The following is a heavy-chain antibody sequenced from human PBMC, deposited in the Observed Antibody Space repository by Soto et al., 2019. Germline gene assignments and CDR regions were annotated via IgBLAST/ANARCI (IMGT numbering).Heavy chain of an antibody. CDR3: ARDFPYYYDSSGYLHFDY. J-gene: IGHJ4*02. D-gene: IGHD3-22*01. CDR2: ISAYNGNT. CDR1: GYTFTSYG. Sequence: FQLVQSGAEVKKPGASVKVSCKASGYTFTSYGISWVRQAPGQGLEWMGWISAYNGNTNYAQKLQGRVTMTTDTSTSTAYMELRSLRSDDTAVYYCARDFPYYYDSSGYLHFDYWGQGTLVTVSS. V-gene: IGHV1-18*04.